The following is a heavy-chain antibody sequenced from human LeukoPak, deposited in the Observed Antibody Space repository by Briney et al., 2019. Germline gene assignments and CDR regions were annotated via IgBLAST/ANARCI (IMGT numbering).Heavy chain of an antibody. CDR2: IDPRDSYT. J-gene: IGHJ4*02. CDR3: ARGEDCSGGNCYDDY. V-gene: IGHV5-10-1*01. CDR1: GYNFTSYW. D-gene: IGHD2-15*01. Sequence: GESLKISCKGSGYNFTSYWITWVRQMPGKGVEWMGRIDPRDSYTNYSPSFQGHVTISLDKSISTAYLQWSSLKASDTAMYYCARGEDCSGGNCYDDYWGQGTLVTVSS.